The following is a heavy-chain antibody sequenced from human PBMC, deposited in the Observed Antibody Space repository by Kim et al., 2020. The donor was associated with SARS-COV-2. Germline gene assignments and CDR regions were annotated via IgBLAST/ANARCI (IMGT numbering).Heavy chain of an antibody. D-gene: IGHD2-21*01. Sequence: YSEPVKGRFNISRDNSKNTLYLHMNSLRAEDTAVYYCAKSYRAVVRAFDIWGQGTMVTVSS. V-gene: IGHV3-23*01. J-gene: IGHJ3*02. CDR3: AKSYRAVVRAFDI.